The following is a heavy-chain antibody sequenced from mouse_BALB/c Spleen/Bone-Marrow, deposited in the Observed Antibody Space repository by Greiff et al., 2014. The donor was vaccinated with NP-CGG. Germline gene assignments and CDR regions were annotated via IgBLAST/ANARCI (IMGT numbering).Heavy chain of an antibody. D-gene: IGHD1-1*01. CDR3: ARYNYGSSQFAY. Sequence: EVQLQQSGAELVKPGASVKLSCTASGFNIKDTYMHWVKQRPEQGLEWIGRIDPANGNTKYDPKFQGKATITADTSSNTAYLQLSSLTSEDAAVDYCARYNYGSSQFAYWGQGTLVTVSA. V-gene: IGHV14-3*02. CDR2: IDPANGNT. J-gene: IGHJ3*01. CDR1: GFNIKDTY.